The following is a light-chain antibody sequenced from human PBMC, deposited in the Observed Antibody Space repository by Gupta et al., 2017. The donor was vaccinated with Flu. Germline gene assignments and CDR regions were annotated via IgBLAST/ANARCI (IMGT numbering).Light chain of an antibody. V-gene: IGLV1-44*01. Sequence: RVTISCSGSSSNIGSNSVNWYQQFPRTAPRLLIYSNNRRPAGVPDRFSGSKSGTSASLAISGLESEDEADYYCAALDDSLSGPVFGGGIRVTVL. CDR2: SNN. J-gene: IGLJ2*01. CDR3: AALDDSLSGPV. CDR1: SSNIGSNS.